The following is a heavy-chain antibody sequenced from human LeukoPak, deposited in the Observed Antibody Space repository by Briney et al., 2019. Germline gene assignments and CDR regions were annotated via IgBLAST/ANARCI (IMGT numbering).Heavy chain of an antibody. CDR1: GYTFTGYY. V-gene: IGHV1-2*02. CDR3: ASDITIFGVVIRNGY. Sequence: ASVKVSCKASGYTFTGYYMHWVRQAPGQGLEWMGWINPNSGGTNYAQKFQGRVTMTRDTSISTAYMELSRLRSDGTAVYYCASDITIFGVVIRNGYWGQGTLVTVSS. D-gene: IGHD3-3*01. CDR2: INPNSGGT. J-gene: IGHJ4*02.